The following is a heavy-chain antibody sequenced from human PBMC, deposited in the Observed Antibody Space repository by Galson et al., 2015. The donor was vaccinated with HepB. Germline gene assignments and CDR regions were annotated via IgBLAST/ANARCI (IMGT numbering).Heavy chain of an antibody. CDR1: GFTFSSYA. D-gene: IGHD2-2*01. CDR3: ASEVPAASYFDY. J-gene: IGHJ4*02. CDR2: ISYDGSNK. Sequence: SLRLSCAASGFTFSSYAMHWVRQAPGKGLEWVAVISYDGSNKYYADSVKGRFTISRDNSKNTLYLQMNSLRAEDTAVYYCASEVPAASYFDYWGQGTLVTVSS. V-gene: IGHV3-30-3*01.